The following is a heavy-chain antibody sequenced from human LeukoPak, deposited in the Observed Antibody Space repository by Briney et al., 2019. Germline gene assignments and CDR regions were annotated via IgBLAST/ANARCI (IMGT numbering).Heavy chain of an antibody. CDR1: GGSISSGGYY. CDR2: IYYSGST. J-gene: IGHJ4*02. Sequence: PSQTLSLTCTVSGGSISSGGYYWSWIRQHPGRGLEWIGYIYYSGSTYYNPSLKSRVTISVDTSKNQFSLKLSSVTAADTAVYYCAREDPILYYFDYWGQGTLVTVSS. D-gene: IGHD3-3*01. V-gene: IGHV4-31*03. CDR3: AREDPILYYFDY.